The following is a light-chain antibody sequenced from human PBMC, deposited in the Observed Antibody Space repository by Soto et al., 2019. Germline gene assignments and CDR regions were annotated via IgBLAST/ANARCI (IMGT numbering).Light chain of an antibody. V-gene: IGLV1-40*01. J-gene: IGLJ1*01. CDR2: VNT. CDR1: SSNIGARFD. Sequence: QSVLTQPPSVSGAPGQRVTISCTGSSSNIGARFDVHWYRHLPGTAPKLLISVNTNGPSGVADRFSGSKSGTSASLAIAGLRAEDEADYYCQSYDSSLAGFVFGTGIKVTVL. CDR3: QSYDSSLAGFV.